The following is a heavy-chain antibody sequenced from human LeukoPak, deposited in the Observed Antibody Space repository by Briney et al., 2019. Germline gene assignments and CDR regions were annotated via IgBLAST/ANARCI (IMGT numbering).Heavy chain of an antibody. CDR1: GGTFSSYA. Sequence: SVKVSCKASGGTFSSYAISWVRQAPGQGLEWMGGIIPIFGTANYAQKFQGRVTITADKSTSTAYMELSSLRSEDTAVYYCARGGHYYDSSGHRFDYWGQGTLVTVSS. D-gene: IGHD3-22*01. CDR2: IIPIFGTA. J-gene: IGHJ4*02. CDR3: ARGGHYYDSSGHRFDY. V-gene: IGHV1-69*06.